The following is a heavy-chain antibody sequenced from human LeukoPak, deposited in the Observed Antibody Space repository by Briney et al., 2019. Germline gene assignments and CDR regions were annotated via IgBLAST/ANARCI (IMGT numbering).Heavy chain of an antibody. V-gene: IGHV3-48*02. J-gene: IGHJ3*02. CDR2: ISSSSSTI. CDR1: GFTFSTYS. Sequence: TGGSLRLSCAASGFTFSTYSMNWVRQAPGKGLEWISYISSSSSTIYYADSVKGRFTISRDNAKNSLYLQMNSLRDEDTAVYYCADLYYYGSGKSAFDIWGQGTMVTVSS. D-gene: IGHD3-10*01. CDR3: ADLYYYGSGKSAFDI.